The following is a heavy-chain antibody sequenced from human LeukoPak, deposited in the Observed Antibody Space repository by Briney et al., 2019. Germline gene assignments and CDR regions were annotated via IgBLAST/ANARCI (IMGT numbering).Heavy chain of an antibody. CDR1: GGSFSGYY. CDR3: ASREVVPAARDY. J-gene: IGHJ4*02. V-gene: IGHV4-34*01. CDR2: INHSGST. D-gene: IGHD2-2*01. Sequence: SETLSLTCAVYGGSFSGYYWSWIRQPPGKGLERIGEINHSGSTNYNPSLKSRVTISVDTSKNQFSLKLSSVTAADTAVYYCASREVVPAARDYWGQGTLVTVSS.